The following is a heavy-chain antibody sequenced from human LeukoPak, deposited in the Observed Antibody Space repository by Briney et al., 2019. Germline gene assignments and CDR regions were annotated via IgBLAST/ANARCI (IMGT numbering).Heavy chain of an antibody. D-gene: IGHD5-18*01. CDR1: GFTFSSYA. CDR2: ISGSGGST. J-gene: IGHJ6*02. Sequence: SGGSLRLSCAASGFTFSSYAMSWVRQAPGKGLEWVSAISGSGGSTYYADSVKGRFTISRDNSKNTLYLQMNSLRAEDTAVYYCANLPVDTAMVVDYYYYYYGMDVWGQGTTVTVSS. CDR3: ANLPVDTAMVVDYYYYYYGMDV. V-gene: IGHV3-23*01.